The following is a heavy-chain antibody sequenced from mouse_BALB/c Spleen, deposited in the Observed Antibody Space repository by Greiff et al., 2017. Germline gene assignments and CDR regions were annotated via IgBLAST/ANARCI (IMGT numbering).Heavy chain of an antibody. J-gene: IGHJ3*01. CDR1: GYTFTSYW. CDR3: ARDHYGSSVAY. Sequence: QVQLKQSGAELAKPGASVKMSCKASGYTFTSYWMHWVKQRPGQGLEWIGYINPSTGYTEYNQKFKDKATLTADKSSSTAYMQLSSLTSEDSAVYYCARDHYGSSVAYWGQGTLVTVSA. V-gene: IGHV1-7*01. D-gene: IGHD1-1*01. CDR2: INPSTGYT.